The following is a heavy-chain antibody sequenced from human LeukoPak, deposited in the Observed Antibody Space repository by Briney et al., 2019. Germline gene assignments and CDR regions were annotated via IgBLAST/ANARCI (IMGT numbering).Heavy chain of an antibody. CDR3: AREGSRHLVAVNPNRTTDN. D-gene: IGHD2-21*01. CDR2: ISFDGSKK. Sequence: GGSLRLSCAASGFTFSSYAMHWVRQAPGKGLEWVAIISFDGSKKDYADSVKGRFTISRDNSKNTLYMQMNNLRTEDTAVYYCAREGSRHLVAVNPNRTTDNWGQGTLVTVSS. CDR1: GFTFSSYA. V-gene: IGHV3-30*04. J-gene: IGHJ4*02.